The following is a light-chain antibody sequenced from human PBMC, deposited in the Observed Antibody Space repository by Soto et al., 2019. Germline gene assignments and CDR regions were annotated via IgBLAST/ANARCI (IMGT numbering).Light chain of an antibody. J-gene: IGKJ4*01. Sequence: EIVLTQSPGTLSLSPGERATLSFRASQSVSNNYLAWYQQKPGQAPRLLIYGASNRATGIPARFSGSGSGTDFTLTISSLEPEDFAVYYCQQRSNGLTFGGGTKVHIK. V-gene: IGKV3-11*01. CDR3: QQRSNGLT. CDR1: QSVSNNY. CDR2: GAS.